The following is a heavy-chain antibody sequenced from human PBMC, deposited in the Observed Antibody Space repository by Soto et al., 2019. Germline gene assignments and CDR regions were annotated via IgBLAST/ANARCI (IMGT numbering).Heavy chain of an antibody. CDR2: ISSNSRYI. V-gene: IGHV3-21*01. Sequence: EVQLVESGGGLVKPGGSLRLSCAASGFTFRSFTLNWVRQAPGKGLEWVSTISSNSRYIYYTDALRGRFTISRDNAKNTLELQLNSLRAADTTVYYCCGGASRGSRARGWFDHWGQGTLVSVSS. J-gene: IGHJ5*02. D-gene: IGHD2-21*01. CDR1: GFTFRSFT. CDR3: CGGASRGSRARGWFDH.